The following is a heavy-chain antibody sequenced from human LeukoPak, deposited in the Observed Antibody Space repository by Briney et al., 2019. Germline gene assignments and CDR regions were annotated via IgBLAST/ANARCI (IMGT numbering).Heavy chain of an antibody. Sequence: ASVEVSCKASGYTFTSYDINWVRQATGQGLEWMGWMNPNSGNTGYAQKFQGRVTMTRNTSISTAYMELSSLRSEDTAVYYCARGTYYYDSSGHKNWFDPWGQGTLVTVSS. V-gene: IGHV1-8*01. J-gene: IGHJ5*02. CDR2: MNPNSGNT. CDR1: GYTFTSYD. D-gene: IGHD3-22*01. CDR3: ARGTYYYDSSGHKNWFDP.